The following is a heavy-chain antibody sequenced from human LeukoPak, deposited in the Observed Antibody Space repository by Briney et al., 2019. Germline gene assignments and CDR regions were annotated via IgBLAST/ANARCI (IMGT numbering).Heavy chain of an antibody. CDR3: ASTGDSSGYYPPYYYYGMDV. Sequence: PSQTLSLTCTVSGGSISSGSYYWSWIRQPAGKGLEWIGRIYTSGSTNYNPSLKSRVTISVDMSKNQFSLKLSSVTAADTAVYYCASTGDSSGYYPPYYYYGMDVWGQGTTVTVSS. V-gene: IGHV4-61*02. CDR2: IYTSGST. D-gene: IGHD3-22*01. CDR1: GGSISSGSYY. J-gene: IGHJ6*02.